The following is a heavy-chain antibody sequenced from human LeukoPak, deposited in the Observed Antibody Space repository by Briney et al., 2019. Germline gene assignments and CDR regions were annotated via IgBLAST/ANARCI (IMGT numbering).Heavy chain of an antibody. CDR2: IYTNGST. D-gene: IGHD2-15*01. CDR1: GDSISSGSYS. Sequence: SETLSLTCTVSGDSISSGSYSWSWFRQPAGKGLEWIGRIYTNGSTNYNASLNSRVTIPVDTSKTPFPLKLSSVPASDTAVYYCARHPGDTVVVVAATPLSWFDPWGQGTLVTVSS. J-gene: IGHJ5*02. CDR3: ARHPGDTVVVVAATPLSWFDP. V-gene: IGHV4-61*02.